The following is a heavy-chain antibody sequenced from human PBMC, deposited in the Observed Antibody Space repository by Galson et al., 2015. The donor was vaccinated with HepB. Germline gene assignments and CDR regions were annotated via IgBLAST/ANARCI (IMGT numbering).Heavy chain of an antibody. Sequence: SLRLSCAASGFTFSSYSMNWVRQAPGKGLEWVSYISSSSTIYYADSVKGRFTISRDNAKNSLYLQMNSLRDEDTAVYYCARERWGIAVDGTNKWFDPWGQGTLVTVSS. D-gene: IGHD6-19*01. V-gene: IGHV3-48*02. CDR1: GFTFSSYS. CDR2: ISSSSTI. J-gene: IGHJ5*02. CDR3: ARERWGIAVDGTNKWFDP.